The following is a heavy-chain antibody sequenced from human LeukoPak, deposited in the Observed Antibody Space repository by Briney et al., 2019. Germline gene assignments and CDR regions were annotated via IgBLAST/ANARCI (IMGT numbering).Heavy chain of an antibody. V-gene: IGHV4-61*02. D-gene: IGHD3-10*01. J-gene: IGHJ4*02. Sequence: SETLSLTCTVSGVSISSGSYYWSWIRQPAGKGLEWIGRMYTSGSTNYNPSLKSRVTISLDTSKSQFSLKLNSVTAADMAVYYCAREGSGGLWGQGTLVTVSS. CDR3: AREGSGGL. CDR2: MYTSGST. CDR1: GVSISSGSYY.